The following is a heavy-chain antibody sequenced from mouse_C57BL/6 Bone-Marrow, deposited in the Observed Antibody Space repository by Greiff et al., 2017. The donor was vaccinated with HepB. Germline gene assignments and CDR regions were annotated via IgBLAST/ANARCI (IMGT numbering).Heavy chain of an antibody. CDR1: GYTFTDYN. V-gene: IGHV1-18*01. D-gene: IGHD2-2*01. CDR3: ATTMVTTDY. J-gene: IGHJ2*01. Sequence: EVQLQQSGPELVKPGASVKIPCKASGYTFTDYNMDWVKQSHGKSLEWIGDINPNNGGTIYNQKFKSKATLTVDKSSSTAYMQLSSLTSEDSAVYYCATTMVTTDYWGQGTTLTVSS. CDR2: INPNNGGT.